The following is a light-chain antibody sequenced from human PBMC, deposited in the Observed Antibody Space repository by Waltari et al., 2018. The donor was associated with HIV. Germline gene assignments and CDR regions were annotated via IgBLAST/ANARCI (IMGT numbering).Light chain of an antibody. CDR2: DDG. Sequence: HVLTQPLSVSVAPGQTARTTCGGNNTGSKSVDWYQQRPGQAPVVVVFDDGDRPSGIPERFAGSNSGNTATLSISRVEAGDEAGYYCQVWDSSRDWVFGGGTKLTVL. V-gene: IGLV3-21*02. J-gene: IGLJ3*02. CDR3: QVWDSSRDWV. CDR1: NTGSKS.